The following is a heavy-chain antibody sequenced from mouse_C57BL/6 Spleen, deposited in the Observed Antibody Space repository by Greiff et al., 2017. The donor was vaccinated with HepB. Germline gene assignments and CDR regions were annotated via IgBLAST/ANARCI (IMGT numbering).Heavy chain of an antibody. Sequence: EVHLVESGPGLVKPSQSLSLTCSVTGYSITSGYYWNWIRQFPGNKLEWMGYISYDGSNNYNPSLKNRISITRDTSKNQFFLKLNSVTTEDTATYYCARGHGSPDYWGQGTTLTVSS. V-gene: IGHV3-6*01. CDR2: ISYDGSN. CDR3: ARGHGSPDY. J-gene: IGHJ2*01. D-gene: IGHD1-1*01. CDR1: GYSITSGYY.